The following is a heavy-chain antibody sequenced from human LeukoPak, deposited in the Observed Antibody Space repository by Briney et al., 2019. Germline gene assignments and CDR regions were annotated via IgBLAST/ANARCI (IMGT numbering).Heavy chain of an antibody. D-gene: IGHD3-22*01. J-gene: IGHJ4*02. CDR2: ISYDGSNK. CDR1: GFTFSSYA. V-gene: IGHV3-30*04. CDR3: ARGTYYYDSSGYYY. Sequence: TGGSLRLSCAASGFTFSSYAMHWVRQAPGKGLEWVAVISYDGSNKYYADSVKGRFTISRDNSKNTLYLQMNSLRAEDTAVYYCARGTYYYDSSGYYYWGQGTLVTVPS.